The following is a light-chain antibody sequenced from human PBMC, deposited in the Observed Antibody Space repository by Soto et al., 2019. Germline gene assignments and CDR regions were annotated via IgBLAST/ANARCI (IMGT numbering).Light chain of an antibody. CDR1: QDISTL. Sequence: DIQMTQSPSSLSASVGDRVTIACRASQDISTLLAWYQQKPGKAPKLLIYGASTLESGVPSRFSGRGSGTDFTLTISSLQPEDFATYFCQQADSFPLTFGGGTKVDIK. CDR3: QQADSFPLT. V-gene: IGKV1-12*01. CDR2: GAS. J-gene: IGKJ4*01.